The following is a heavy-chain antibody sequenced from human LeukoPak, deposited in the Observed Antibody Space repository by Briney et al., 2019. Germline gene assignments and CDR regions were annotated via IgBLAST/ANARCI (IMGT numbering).Heavy chain of an antibody. CDR3: AKGGPPYGDYVFFDF. V-gene: IGHV3-23*01. J-gene: IGHJ4*02. Sequence: GGSLRDSCAASGFSFNTYAVTWVCQAPGKGLEWVSGISGSGGITYYADSVKGRFTISRDNSKSTLYLQMNSLRAEDTALYYCAKGGPPYGDYVFFDFWGQGTLVTVSS. CDR1: GFSFNTYA. D-gene: IGHD4-17*01. CDR2: ISGSGGIT.